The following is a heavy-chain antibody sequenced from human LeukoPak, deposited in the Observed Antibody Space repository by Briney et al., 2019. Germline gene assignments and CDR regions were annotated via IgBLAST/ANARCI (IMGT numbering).Heavy chain of an antibody. V-gene: IGHV1-18*01. J-gene: IGHJ4*02. CDR2: ISDYNDNT. D-gene: IGHD2-8*02. CDR3: ARDDALVVTGAFDY. CDR1: RYTPCRYG. Sequence: ASVKVSRKASRYTPCRYGINWVRQARGQGREWMGWISDYNDNTNSAQKLQGRVTMTTNTTTSTAYMELRRLRSDDTAVYYWARDDALVVTGAFDYWGQGTLVTVSS.